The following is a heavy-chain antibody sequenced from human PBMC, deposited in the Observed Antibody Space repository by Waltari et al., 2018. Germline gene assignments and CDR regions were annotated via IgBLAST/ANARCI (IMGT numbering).Heavy chain of an antibody. J-gene: IGHJ6*02. Sequence: QLQLQESGPGLVKPSETLSLTCTVSGDSISSSSYYWGWIRQPPGKGLEWIGSIYYSGSTYYNPSLKSRVTISVDTSKNQFSLKLSSVTAADTAVYYCARDGGRGAYYYYGMDVWGQGTTVTVSS. CDR3: ARDGGRGAYYYYGMDV. D-gene: IGHD2-15*01. V-gene: IGHV4-39*07. CDR2: IYYSGST. CDR1: GDSISSSSYY.